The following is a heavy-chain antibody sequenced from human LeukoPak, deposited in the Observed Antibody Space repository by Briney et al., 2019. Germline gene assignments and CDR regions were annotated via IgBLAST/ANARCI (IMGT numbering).Heavy chain of an antibody. J-gene: IGHJ4*02. CDR3: ATDPVGYCSANGCYSVDY. V-gene: IGHV1-24*01. D-gene: IGHD2-15*01. CDR1: GYTLTELS. Sequence: ASVKVSCKVSGYTLTELSMHWVRQAPGKGLEWMGGFDPEDGETIYAQKFQGRVAMTEDTSTDTAYMELTSLRSDDTAMYYCATDPVGYCSANGCYSVDYWGQGTLVTVSS. CDR2: FDPEDGET.